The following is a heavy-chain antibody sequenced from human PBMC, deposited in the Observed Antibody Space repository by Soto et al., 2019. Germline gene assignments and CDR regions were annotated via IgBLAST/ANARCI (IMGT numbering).Heavy chain of an antibody. CDR1: GFTFSNYW. CDR3: ARGASGSYKLDY. J-gene: IGHJ4*02. D-gene: IGHD3-10*01. V-gene: IGHV3-74*01. Sequence: EVQVVESGGGLLQPGGSLRLSCAASGFTFSNYWMHWVRQAPGKGLVWVSRINSDGSTTNYADSVKGRFTISRDNAKNMVYLQIDSLRAEDTAVYYCARGASGSYKLDYWGQGTLLTVSS. CDR2: INSDGSTT.